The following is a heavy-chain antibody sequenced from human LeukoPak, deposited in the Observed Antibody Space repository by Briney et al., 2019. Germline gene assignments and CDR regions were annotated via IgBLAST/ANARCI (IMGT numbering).Heavy chain of an antibody. D-gene: IGHD3-10*01. CDR1: GGTFSSYT. Sequence: ASVKVSCKASGGTFSSYTINWVRQATGQGLEWMGWMNPNSGNTGYAQKFQGRVTMTRNTSISTAYMELSSLRSEDTAVYYCARFGFTRRDYWGQGTLVTVSS. CDR2: MNPNSGNT. V-gene: IGHV1-8*02. CDR3: ARFGFTRRDY. J-gene: IGHJ4*02.